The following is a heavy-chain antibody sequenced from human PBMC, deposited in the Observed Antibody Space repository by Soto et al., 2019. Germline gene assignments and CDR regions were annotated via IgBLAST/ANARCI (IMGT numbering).Heavy chain of an antibody. CDR3: ARSEWLRQPSFDP. CDR2: ISAYKGHT. D-gene: IGHD5-12*01. Sequence: QVQLVQSGAEVKKPGASVKVSCKASGYTFTSYGISWVRQAPGQGLEWMGWISAYKGHTNYAQKLNGRVTMTTDTSTGTASMELRSLISDDTAVYYCARSEWLRQPSFDPWGQGNLVTVSS. CDR1: GYTFTSYG. J-gene: IGHJ5*02. V-gene: IGHV1-18*01.